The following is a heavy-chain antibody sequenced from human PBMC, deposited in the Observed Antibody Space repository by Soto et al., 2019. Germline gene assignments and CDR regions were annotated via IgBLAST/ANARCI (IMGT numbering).Heavy chain of an antibody. V-gene: IGHV3-23*01. CDR2: LSGGGGST. CDR3: AKDRRWELPRSLFDY. CDR1: GFTFSSYA. J-gene: IGHJ4*02. Sequence: GSLRLSCAASGFTFSSYAMSWVRQAPGKGLEWVSGLSGGGGSTYYADSVKGRFTISRDNSKNTLYLQMNSLRAEDTAVYYCAKDRRWELPRSLFDYWGQGTLVTVSS. D-gene: IGHD1-26*01.